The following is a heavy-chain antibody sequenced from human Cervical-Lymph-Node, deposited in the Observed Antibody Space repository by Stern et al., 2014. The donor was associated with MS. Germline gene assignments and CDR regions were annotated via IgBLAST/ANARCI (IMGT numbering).Heavy chain of an antibody. V-gene: IGHV3-11*01. CDR3: ARFKIASYYYYYYGMDV. J-gene: IGHJ6*02. D-gene: IGHD2-21*01. CDR2: ISSSGTTI. CDR1: GFTFSDHY. Sequence: VQLEESGGGLVKPGGSLRLSCAASGFTFSDHYMTWIRQAPGKGLEWVSFISSSGTTIYDADSVKGRFTISRDNAKNSLYLQMNGLRAEDTAIYYCARFKIASYYYYYYGMDVWGQGTTVTASS.